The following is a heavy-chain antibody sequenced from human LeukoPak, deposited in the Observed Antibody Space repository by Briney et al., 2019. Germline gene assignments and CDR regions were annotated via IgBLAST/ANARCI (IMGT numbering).Heavy chain of an antibody. J-gene: IGHJ2*01. CDR1: GGSIRNYY. CDR2: IYYSGST. CDR3: ARVYYSSSYDYWYFDL. D-gene: IGHD6-13*01. V-gene: IGHV4-59*01. Sequence: SETLPLTCTVSGGSIRNYYWSWIRQPPGKGLEWIGYIYYSGSTNYNPSLKSRVTISVDTSKNQFSLKLSSVTAADTAVYYRARVYYSSSYDYWYFDLWGRGTLVTVSS.